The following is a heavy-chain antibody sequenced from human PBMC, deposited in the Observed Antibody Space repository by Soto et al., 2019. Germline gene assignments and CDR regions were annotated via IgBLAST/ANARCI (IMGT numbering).Heavy chain of an antibody. CDR1: GGSFSGYY. J-gene: IGHJ6*02. CDR3: ASRQYDFWSGYFSGGVNYGMDV. CDR2: INHSRST. Sequence: SETLSLTCAVYGGSFSGYYWSWIRQPPGKGLEWIGEINHSRSTNYNPSLKSRVTISVDTSKNQFSLKLSSVTAADTAVYYCASRQYDFWSGYFSGGVNYGMDVWGQGTTVTVSS. V-gene: IGHV4-34*01. D-gene: IGHD3-3*01.